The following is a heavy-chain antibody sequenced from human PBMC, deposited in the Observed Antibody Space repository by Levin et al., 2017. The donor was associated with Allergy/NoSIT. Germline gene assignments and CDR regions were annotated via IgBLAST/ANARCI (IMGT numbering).Heavy chain of an antibody. CDR1: GYTFTSYG. V-gene: IGHV1-18*01. D-gene: IGHD2-2*02. Sequence: ASVKVSCKASGYTFTSYGISWVRQAPGQGLEWMGWISAYNGNTNYAQKLQGRVTMTTDTSTSTAYMELRSLRSDDTAVYYCAREGSQYQLLYRYYYGMDVWGQGTTVTVSS. CDR3: AREGSQYQLLYRYYYGMDV. J-gene: IGHJ6*02. CDR2: ISAYNGNT.